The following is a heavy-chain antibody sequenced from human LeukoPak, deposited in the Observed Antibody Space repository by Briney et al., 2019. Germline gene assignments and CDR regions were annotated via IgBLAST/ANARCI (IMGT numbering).Heavy chain of an antibody. CDR1: GFTFSSYS. CDR3: ARVLSAAGFDFDY. Sequence: PGGSLRLSCAASGFTFSSYSMIWVRQAPGRGLEWVSSISSSRSYIYYADSVKSRFTISRDNAKNSLYLQMNGLRGEDTAVYYCARVLSAAGFDFDYWGQGTLVTVSS. V-gene: IGHV3-21*01. J-gene: IGHJ4*02. D-gene: IGHD3-10*01. CDR2: ISSSRSYI.